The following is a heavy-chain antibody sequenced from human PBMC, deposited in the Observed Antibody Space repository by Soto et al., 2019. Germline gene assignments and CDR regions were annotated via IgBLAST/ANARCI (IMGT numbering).Heavy chain of an antibody. V-gene: IGHV3-30*18. CDR1: GFTFSSYG. CDR2: ISYDGSNK. D-gene: IGHD2-2*03. Sequence: GGSLRLSCAASGFTFSSYGMHWVRQAPGKGLEWVAVISYDGSNKYYADSVKGRFTISRDNSKNTLYLQMNSLRAEDTAVYYCAKTYDAYYGYCSSTSCLLYYYGMDVWGQGTTVTVSS. J-gene: IGHJ6*02. CDR3: AKTYDAYYGYCSSTSCLLYYYGMDV.